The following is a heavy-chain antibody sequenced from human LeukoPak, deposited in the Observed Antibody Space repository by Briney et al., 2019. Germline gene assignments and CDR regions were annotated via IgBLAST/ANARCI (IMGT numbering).Heavy chain of an antibody. CDR3: ATRLGATMGGGDAFDI. CDR2: IKQDGSEK. J-gene: IGHJ3*02. CDR1: GFTFSSYW. D-gene: IGHD1-26*01. Sequence: GGSLRLSCAASGFTFSSYWMSWVRQAPGKGLEWVANIKQDGSEKYYVDSVKGRFTISRDNAKNSLYLQMNSLRAEDTAVYYCATRLGATMGGGDAFDIWGQGTMVTVSS. V-gene: IGHV3-7*03.